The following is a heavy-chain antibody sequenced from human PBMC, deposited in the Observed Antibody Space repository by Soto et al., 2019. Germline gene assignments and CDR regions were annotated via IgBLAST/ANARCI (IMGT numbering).Heavy chain of an antibody. CDR2: ISWNSGSI. CDR3: AKSSNWGENYYYGMDV. J-gene: IGHJ6*02. Sequence: EVQLVESGGGLVQPGRSLRLSCAASGFTFDDYAMHWVRQAPGKGLEWVSGISWNSGSIGYADSVKGRFTISRDNAKNSLYLQMNSLRAEDTALYYCAKSSNWGENYYYGMDVWGQGTTVTVSS. V-gene: IGHV3-9*01. CDR1: GFTFDDYA. D-gene: IGHD7-27*01.